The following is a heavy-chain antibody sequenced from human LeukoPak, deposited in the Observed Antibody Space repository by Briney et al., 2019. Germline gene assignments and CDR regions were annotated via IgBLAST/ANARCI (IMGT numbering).Heavy chain of an antibody. J-gene: IGHJ6*02. Sequence: ASVKVSCKASGYTFTSYYMHWVRQAPGQGLEWMGIINPSGGSTSYAQKFQGRVTMTRDTSTSTVYMELSSLRSEDTAVYYCARLAAPRVLDILRPYYGMDVWGQGTTVTVSS. CDR2: INPSGGST. CDR3: ARLAAPRVLDILRPYYGMDV. D-gene: IGHD3-9*01. CDR1: GYTFTSYY. V-gene: IGHV1-46*01.